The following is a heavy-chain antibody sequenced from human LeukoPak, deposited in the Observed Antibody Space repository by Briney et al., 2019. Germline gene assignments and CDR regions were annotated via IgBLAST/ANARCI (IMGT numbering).Heavy chain of an antibody. J-gene: IGHJ4*02. Sequence: PSETLSLTCTVSGGSISSSSYYWCWIRQPPGKGLEWIGSIYYSGTTYYGPSLRSRVTISVDTSKNQFSLNLSSVTAADTALFYCARHTVSGAYDYWGQGTLVSVSS. V-gene: IGHV4-39*01. CDR1: GGSISSSSYY. CDR3: ARHTVSGAYDY. CDR2: IYYSGTT. D-gene: IGHD1-26*01.